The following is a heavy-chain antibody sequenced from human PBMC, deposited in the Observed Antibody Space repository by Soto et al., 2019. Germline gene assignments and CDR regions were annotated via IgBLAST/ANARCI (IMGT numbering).Heavy chain of an antibody. J-gene: IGHJ4*02. CDR2: IDSGGST. Sequence: GGSLRLSCAASGFTVSTKYMSWVRQAPGKGLEWVSVIDSGGSTYYADSVKGRFTISRDNSKNTLYLHMNSLRAEDTARYYCAKERVAAAYVETSPFDFWGQGTQVTVSS. D-gene: IGHD2-15*01. CDR1: GFTVSTKY. V-gene: IGHV3-53*01. CDR3: AKERVAAAYVETSPFDF.